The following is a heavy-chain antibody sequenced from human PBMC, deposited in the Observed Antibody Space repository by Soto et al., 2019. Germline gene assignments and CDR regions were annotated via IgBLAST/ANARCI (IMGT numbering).Heavy chain of an antibody. Sequence: QVQLVQSGAEVKKPGASVKVSCKASGYTFTSYDINWVRQATGQGLEWMGWMNPNSGNTGYAQKFQGRVTMTRNTSISTAYMELSSLRSEDTAVYYCAILVPAAMRRSPRGYYDMDVWGQGTTVTVSS. V-gene: IGHV1-8*01. CDR2: MNPNSGNT. J-gene: IGHJ6*02. CDR3: AILVPAAMRRSPRGYYDMDV. CDR1: GYTFTSYD. D-gene: IGHD2-2*01.